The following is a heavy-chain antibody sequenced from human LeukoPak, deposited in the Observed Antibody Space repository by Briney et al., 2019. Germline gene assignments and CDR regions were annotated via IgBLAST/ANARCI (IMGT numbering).Heavy chain of an antibody. CDR2: ISAYNGNT. CDR1: GYTFTSYG. CDR3: ARGSDDFWSGYSPSY. Sequence: ASVKVSCKASGYTFTSYGISWVRQAPGQGLEWMGWISAYNGNTNYAQKLQGRVTMTTDTSTSTAYMELRSLRSDDTAAYYCARGSDDFWSGYSPSYWGQGTLVTVSS. D-gene: IGHD3-3*01. J-gene: IGHJ4*02. V-gene: IGHV1-18*01.